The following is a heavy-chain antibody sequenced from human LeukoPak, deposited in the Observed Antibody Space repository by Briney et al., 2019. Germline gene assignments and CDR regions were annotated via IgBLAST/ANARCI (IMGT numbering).Heavy chain of an antibody. D-gene: IGHD3-22*01. Sequence: QPGGSLRLSCASSGFTFSSYAMSWVRQAPGKGLEWVSAISGSGGSTYYADSVKGRFTISRDNSKNTLYLQMNSLRAEDTAVYYCAKRFYYYDSSGSQGVDNYWGQGTLVTVSS. J-gene: IGHJ4*02. CDR3: AKRFYYYDSSGSQGVDNY. CDR1: GFTFSSYA. V-gene: IGHV3-23*01. CDR2: ISGSGGST.